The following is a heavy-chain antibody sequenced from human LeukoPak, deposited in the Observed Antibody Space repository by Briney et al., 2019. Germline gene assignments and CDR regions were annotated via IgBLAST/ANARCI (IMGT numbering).Heavy chain of an antibody. CDR2: INPNSGGT. CDR1: GYTFTGYY. Sequence: GASVKVSCRASGYTFTGYYMHWVRQAPGQGLEWMGRINPNSGGTNYAQKFQGRVTMTRDTSISTAYMELSRLRSDDTAVYYCARDYGWNDKAADWFDPWGQGTLVTVSS. J-gene: IGHJ5*02. CDR3: ARDYGWNDKAADWFDP. D-gene: IGHD1-1*01. V-gene: IGHV1-2*06.